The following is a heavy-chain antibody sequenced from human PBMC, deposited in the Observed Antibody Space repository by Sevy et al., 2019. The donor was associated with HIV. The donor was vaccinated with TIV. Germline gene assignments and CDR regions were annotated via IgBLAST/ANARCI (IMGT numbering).Heavy chain of an antibody. CDR3: ARDQLGSIDY. CDR2: VSSDGSEI. V-gene: IGHV3-30-3*01. Sequence: GGSLRLSCAVSGFTFSTYAMHWVRQAPGKGLECVAIVSSDGSEINYADSVKGRFTISRDNSRNTLYLQMNSLGTEDTVLYYCARDQLGSIDYWGQGTLVTVSS. D-gene: IGHD7-27*01. J-gene: IGHJ4*02. CDR1: GFTFSTYA.